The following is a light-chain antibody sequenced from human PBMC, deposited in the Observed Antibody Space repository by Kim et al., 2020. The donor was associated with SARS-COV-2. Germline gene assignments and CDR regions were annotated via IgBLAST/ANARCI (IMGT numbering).Light chain of an antibody. V-gene: IGKV3-20*01. CDR2: GAS. CDR3: QQYGGLPLT. J-gene: IGKJ4*02. CDR1: QSVSSSY. Sequence: EIVLTQSPGTLSLSPGERVTLSCRASQSVSSSYLAWYQQKPGQAPRLLIYGASNRATGIPDRFSGSGSGTDFTLTISRLEPEDFAVYYCQQYGGLPLTFGGGTKVDIK.